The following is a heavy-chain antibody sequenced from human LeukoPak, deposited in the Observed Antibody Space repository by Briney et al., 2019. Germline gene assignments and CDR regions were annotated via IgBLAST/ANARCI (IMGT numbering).Heavy chain of an antibody. J-gene: IGHJ3*01. Sequence: ASVKVSCKASGYTFTSYDINWVRQAPGQGPEWVGWMDPDSGNRGYAPKFQGRVTMTRNTSISTSYMELSSLRSEDTAVYYCAGDFFHFESGSHSGALIAFDVWGQGTLVTVSS. CDR3: AGDFFHFESGSHSGALIAFDV. D-gene: IGHD3-10*01. CDR2: MDPDSGNR. CDR1: GYTFTSYD. V-gene: IGHV1-8*01.